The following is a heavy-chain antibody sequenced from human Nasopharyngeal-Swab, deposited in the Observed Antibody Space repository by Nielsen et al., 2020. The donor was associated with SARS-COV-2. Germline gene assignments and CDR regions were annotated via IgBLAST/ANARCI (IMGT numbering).Heavy chain of an antibody. CDR3: ARDPRGLSSPSGMDV. J-gene: IGHJ6*02. D-gene: IGHD3-16*02. CDR1: GYTFTGHA. Sequence: ASVKVSCKASGYTFTGHAMHWVRQAPGQRLEWLGWINAANGDTKYSQKIQGRVTITRDTSASTAYMELSSLRSEDTAVYYCARDPRGLSSPSGMDVWGQGTTVTDSS. CDR2: INAANGDT. V-gene: IGHV1-3*01.